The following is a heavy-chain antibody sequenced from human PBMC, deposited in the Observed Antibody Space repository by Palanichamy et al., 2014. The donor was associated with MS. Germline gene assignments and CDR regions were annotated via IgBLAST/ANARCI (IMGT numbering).Heavy chain of an antibody. CDR2: LGGSGGTT. V-gene: IGHV3-23*04. D-gene: IGHD5-18*01. CDR1: GFTFGNYA. CDR3: AKERGTEDIQLWSRRGGGYFDY. J-gene: IGHJ4*02. Sequence: EVQLVESGGGLIQPGGSLRLSCAVSGFTFGNYAMNWVRQAPGKGLEWVSTLGGSGGTTYYADSVKGRFTISGDNSQNTLYLQMNSLRAEDTAIYYCAKERGTEDIQLWSRRGGGYFDYWGQGILVAVSS.